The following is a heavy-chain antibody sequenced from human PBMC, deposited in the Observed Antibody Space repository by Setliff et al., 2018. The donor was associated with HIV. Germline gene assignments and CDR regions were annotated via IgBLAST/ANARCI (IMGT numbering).Heavy chain of an antibody. V-gene: IGHV4-34*01. CDR1: GGSLTDYD. CDR2: ISHSGRT. Sequence: SETLSLTCAVYGGSLTDYDWTWIRQTPAKGLELIGEISHSGRTNYNPSLKTRLIISRDTSKNQFSLRLSSATVADTAIYYCARGFEGYCSGASCHLFDSWGQGTQVTVS. J-gene: IGHJ4*02. CDR3: ARGFEGYCSGASCHLFDS. D-gene: IGHD2-15*01.